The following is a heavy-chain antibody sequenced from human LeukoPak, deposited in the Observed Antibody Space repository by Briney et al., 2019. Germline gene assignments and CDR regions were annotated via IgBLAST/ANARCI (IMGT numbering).Heavy chain of an antibody. Sequence: PSETLSLTCTVSGGSISSYYWSWIRQPPGKGLEWIRYIYYSGSTNYNPSLKSRVTISVDTSKNQFSLKLSSVTAADTAVYYCARDSSDYGDYHFDYWGQGTLVTVSS. J-gene: IGHJ4*02. CDR2: IYYSGST. D-gene: IGHD4-17*01. CDR3: ARDSSDYGDYHFDY. CDR1: GGSISSYY. V-gene: IGHV4-59*12.